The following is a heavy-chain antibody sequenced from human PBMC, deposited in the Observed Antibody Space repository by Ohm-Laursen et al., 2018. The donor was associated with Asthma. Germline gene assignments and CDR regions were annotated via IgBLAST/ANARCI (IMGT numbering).Heavy chain of an antibody. V-gene: IGHV3-74*01. D-gene: IGHD4-17*01. CDR3: TRGGHYGSYFDY. Sequence: SLRLSCSASGFTFSTYWMHWVRHAPGKGLVWVSRVYGDGSNTIYADSVKGRFTISRDSAKNTLYLQMNSLRAEDTAVYYCTRGGHYGSYFDYWGQGTLVTVSS. CDR1: GFTFSTYW. CDR2: VYGDGSNT. J-gene: IGHJ4*02.